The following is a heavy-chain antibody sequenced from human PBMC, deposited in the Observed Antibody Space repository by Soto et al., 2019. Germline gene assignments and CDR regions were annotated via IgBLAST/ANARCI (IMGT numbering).Heavy chain of an antibody. D-gene: IGHD6-19*01. CDR2: ISYDGSNK. V-gene: IGHV3-30-3*01. J-gene: IGHJ4*02. Sequence: QVQLVESGGGVVQPGRSLRLSSAASGFTFSSYAMHWVREAPGKGLEWVAVISYDGSNKYYADSVKGRFTISRDNSKNTLYLQMNSLRAEDTAVYYCARAPAGDSSGWGYWGQGTLVTVSS. CDR1: GFTFSSYA. CDR3: ARAPAGDSSGWGY.